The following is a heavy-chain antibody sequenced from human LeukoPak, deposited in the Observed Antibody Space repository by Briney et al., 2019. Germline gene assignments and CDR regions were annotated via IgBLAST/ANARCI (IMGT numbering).Heavy chain of an antibody. CDR1: GFSFNYAW. J-gene: IGHJ5*02. D-gene: IGHD3-22*01. Sequence: GGSLRLSCAASGFSFNYAWMSWVRQAPGKGPQWVANIKQDGSEKYYVDSVKGRFTISRDNAKNSLYLQMNSLRAEDTGVYYCARVGSSGYSAANWFDPWGQGTLVTVSS. CDR3: ARVGSSGYSAANWFDP. CDR2: IKQDGSEK. V-gene: IGHV3-7*05.